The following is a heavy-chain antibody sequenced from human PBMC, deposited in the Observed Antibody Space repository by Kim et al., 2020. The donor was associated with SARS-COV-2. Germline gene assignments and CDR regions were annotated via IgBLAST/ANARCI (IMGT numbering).Heavy chain of an antibody. D-gene: IGHD5-18*01. CDR3: ARDGTAMAPFDY. CDR2: INHSGST. V-gene: IGHV4-34*01. CDR1: GGSFSGYY. Sequence: SETLSLTCAVYGGSFSGYYWSWIRQPPGKGLEWIGEINHSGSTNYNPSLKSRVTISVDTSKNQFSLKLSSVTAADTAVYYCARDGTAMAPFDYWGQGTLVTVSP. J-gene: IGHJ4*02.